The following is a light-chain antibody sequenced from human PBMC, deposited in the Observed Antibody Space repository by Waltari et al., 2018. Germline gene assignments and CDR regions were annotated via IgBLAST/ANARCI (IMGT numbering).Light chain of an antibody. CDR2: DVS. J-gene: IGLJ3*02. CDR3: CSYAGRYIPWV. Sequence: QSALTQPRSVSGSPGQSVTISCTGTSSDVGGYNYVSWYQQHPGKAPKLMIYDVSKRPSGVPDRFSGSKSGNTASLTISGLQAEDEADYYCCSYAGRYIPWVFGGGTKLTVL. V-gene: IGLV2-11*01. CDR1: SSDVGGYNY.